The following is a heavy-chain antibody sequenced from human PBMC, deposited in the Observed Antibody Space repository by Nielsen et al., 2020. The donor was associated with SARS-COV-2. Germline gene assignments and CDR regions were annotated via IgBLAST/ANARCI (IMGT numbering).Heavy chain of an antibody. D-gene: IGHD3-10*01. V-gene: IGHV3-33*08. J-gene: IGHJ1*01. CDR2: IWYDGSNK. Sequence: GGSLRLSCAASGFTFKDHYMSWIRQAPGKGLEWVAVIWYDGSNKYYADSVKGRFTISRDNSKNTLYLQMNSLRAEDTAVYYCARDIPSSYGTEYFQHWGQGTLVTVSS. CDR1: GFTFKDHY. CDR3: ARDIPSSYGTEYFQH.